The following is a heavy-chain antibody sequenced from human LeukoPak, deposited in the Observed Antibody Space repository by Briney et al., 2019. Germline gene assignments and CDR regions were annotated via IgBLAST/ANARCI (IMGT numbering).Heavy chain of an antibody. CDR1: GYTFTSYD. V-gene: IGHV1-8*01. Sequence: ASVKVSCKASGYTFTSYDINWVRQATGQGLEWMGWMNPNSGNTGYAQKFQGRVTMTRNTSISTAYMELSSLRSEDTAVYYCASNTGYSYGFEVYYYGMDVWGQGTTVTVSS. J-gene: IGHJ6*02. D-gene: IGHD5-18*01. CDR3: ASNTGYSYGFEVYYYGMDV. CDR2: MNPNSGNT.